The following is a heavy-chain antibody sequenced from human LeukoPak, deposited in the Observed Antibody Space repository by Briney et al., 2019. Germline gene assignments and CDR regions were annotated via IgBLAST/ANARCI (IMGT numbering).Heavy chain of an antibody. D-gene: IGHD3-3*01. CDR1: GYTFTSYD. CDR2: MNPNSGNT. V-gene: IGHV1-8*01. Sequence: ASVKVSCKASGYTFTSYDINWVRQATGQGLEWMGWMNPNSGNTGYAQKFQGRVTMTRNTSISTAYMEPSSLRSEDTAVYYCARGRRYYDFWSGYNHYYGMDVWGQGTTVTVSS. CDR3: ARGRRYYDFWSGYNHYYGMDV. J-gene: IGHJ6*02.